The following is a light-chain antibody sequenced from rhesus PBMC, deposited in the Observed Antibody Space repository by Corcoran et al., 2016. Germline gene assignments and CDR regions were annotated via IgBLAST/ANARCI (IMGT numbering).Light chain of an antibody. CDR1: QAIRIW. V-gene: IGKV1-33*02. CDR2: AAS. CDR3: RQHNSFPYS. Sequence: DIQMTQFPSSLSASVGDRVTITCQASQAIRIWLAWYQQKPGKAPRLLNYAASSLQSGVPSRFSGSGSGTDFTLTISSRQPEDFATYYCRQHNSFPYSFGQGTKVEIK. J-gene: IGKJ2*01.